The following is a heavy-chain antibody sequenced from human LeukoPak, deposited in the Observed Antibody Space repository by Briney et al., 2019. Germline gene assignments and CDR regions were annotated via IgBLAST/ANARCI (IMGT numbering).Heavy chain of an antibody. V-gene: IGHV3-48*01. J-gene: IGHJ3*02. CDR1: GFTFSSNS. D-gene: IGHD4-23*01. CDR3: AREYWGLRWHACAFDI. CDR2: ISSSSSPI. Sequence: GGSLRLSCAASGFTFSSNSMNWVRQAPGKGLEWISYISSSSSPIYYADSVKGRFTVSRDNAKNSLYLQMNSLRAEDTAIYYCAREYWGLRWHACAFDIWGQGTMVTVSS.